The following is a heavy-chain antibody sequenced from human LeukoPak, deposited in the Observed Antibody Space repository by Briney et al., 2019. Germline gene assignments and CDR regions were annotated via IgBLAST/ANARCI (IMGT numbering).Heavy chain of an antibody. Sequence: APVKVSCKASGYTSTSNTIHWVRQAPGQRFEWMGWINAGNDKTKYSQTFQGRVTFTRDTSASTAYMELSSLRSEDTAVYYCARDREGTTNGWYYFVYWGQGTLVTVSS. V-gene: IGHV1-3*01. CDR1: GYTSTSNT. CDR3: ARDREGTTNGWYYFVY. CDR2: INAGNDKT. D-gene: IGHD6-19*01. J-gene: IGHJ4*02.